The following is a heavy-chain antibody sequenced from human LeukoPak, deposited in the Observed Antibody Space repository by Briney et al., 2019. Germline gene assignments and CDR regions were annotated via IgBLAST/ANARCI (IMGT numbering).Heavy chain of an antibody. Sequence: GGSLRLSCAASGFTFSSYNMNWVRQAPGKGLEWVSSITSSSSHIYYADSVKGRFTISRDNAKNSQYLQIDSLRAEDTAVYYCARDPYSGSYVDYYYYYYMDVWGKGTTVTISS. CDR2: ITSSSSHI. J-gene: IGHJ6*03. CDR1: GFTFSSYN. D-gene: IGHD6-13*01. V-gene: IGHV3-21*01. CDR3: ARDPYSGSYVDYYYYYYMDV.